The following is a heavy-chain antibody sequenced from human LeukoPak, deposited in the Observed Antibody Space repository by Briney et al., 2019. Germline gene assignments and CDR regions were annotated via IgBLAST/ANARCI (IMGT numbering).Heavy chain of an antibody. V-gene: IGHV3-23*01. D-gene: IGHD3-9*01. Sequence: QAGGSLRLSCAASGFTFSSYAMSWVRQAPGKGLEWVSAISGSGGSTYYADSVKGRFTISRDNSKNTLYLQMNSLRAEDTAVYYCAKGGNDILTGSYYWGQGTLVTVSS. J-gene: IGHJ4*02. CDR2: ISGSGGST. CDR1: GFTFSSYA. CDR3: AKGGNDILTGSYY.